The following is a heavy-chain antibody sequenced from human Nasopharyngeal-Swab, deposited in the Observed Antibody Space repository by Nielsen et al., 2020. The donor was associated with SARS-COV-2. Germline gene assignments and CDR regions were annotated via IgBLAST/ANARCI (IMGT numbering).Heavy chain of an antibody. J-gene: IGHJ5*02. CDR2: INPSGGST. V-gene: IGHV1-46*01. Sequence: ASVKVSCKASGYTFTSYYMHWVRQAPGQGLEWMGIINPSGGSTNYAQKFQGRVTMTRDTSTSTVYMELSSLRSEDTAVYYCARDIVVVPAARGSWFDPWGQGTLVTVSS. CDR3: ARDIVVVPAARGSWFDP. D-gene: IGHD2-2*01. CDR1: GYTFTSYY.